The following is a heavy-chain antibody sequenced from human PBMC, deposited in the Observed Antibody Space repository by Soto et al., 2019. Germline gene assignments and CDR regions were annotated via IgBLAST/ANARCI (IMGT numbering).Heavy chain of an antibody. CDR1: GYTFTSYD. CDR2: INAGNGNT. J-gene: IGHJ6*02. CDR3: AREEDIVLVPAAPSRYGMDV. V-gene: IGHV1-3*01. Sequence: ASVKVSCKASGYTFTSYDMHWVRQAPGQRLEWMGWINAGNGNTKYSQKFQGRVTITRDTSASTAYMELSSLRSEDTAVYYCAREEDIVLVPAAPSRYGMDVWGQGTTVTVSS. D-gene: IGHD2-2*01.